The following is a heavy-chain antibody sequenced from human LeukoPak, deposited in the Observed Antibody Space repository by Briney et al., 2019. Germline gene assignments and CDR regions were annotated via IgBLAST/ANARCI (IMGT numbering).Heavy chain of an antibody. CDR2: INPNSGGT. CDR3: AREGSSGYFVGNWFDP. V-gene: IGHV1-2*02. Sequence: ASVTVSCTASGYTFTGYYMHWVRQAPGQGLEWMGWINPNSGGTNYAQKFQGRVTMTRDTSISTAYMELSRLRSDDTAVYYCAREGSSGYFVGNWFDPWGQGTLVTVSS. D-gene: IGHD3-22*01. J-gene: IGHJ5*02. CDR1: GYTFTGYY.